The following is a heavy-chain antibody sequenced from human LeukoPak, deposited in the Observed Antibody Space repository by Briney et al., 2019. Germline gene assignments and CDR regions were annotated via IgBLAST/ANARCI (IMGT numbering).Heavy chain of an antibody. D-gene: IGHD5-18*01. Sequence: VASVKVSCKASGGTFSSYAISWVRQAPGQGLEWMGRIIPIFGTANYAQKFQGRVTITTDESTSTAYMGLSSLRSEDTAVYYCARDLSGYTNWFDPWGQGTLVTVSS. CDR3: ARDLSGYTNWFDP. CDR1: GGTFSSYA. CDR2: IIPIFGTA. J-gene: IGHJ5*02. V-gene: IGHV1-69*05.